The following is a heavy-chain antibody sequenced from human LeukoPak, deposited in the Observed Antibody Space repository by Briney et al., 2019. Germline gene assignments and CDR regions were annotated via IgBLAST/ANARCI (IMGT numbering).Heavy chain of an antibody. CDR3: ARDRGSIAARPPYYYYMDV. CDR1: GGSISSHY. D-gene: IGHD6-6*01. V-gene: IGHV4-59*11. CDR2: IYYSGST. J-gene: IGHJ6*03. Sequence: SETLSLTCTVSGGSISSHYWSWIRQPPGKGLEWIGYIYYSGSTNYNPSLKSRVTISIDTSKNRFSLKLSSVTAADTAVYYCARDRGSIAARPPYYYYMDVWGKGTTVTVSS.